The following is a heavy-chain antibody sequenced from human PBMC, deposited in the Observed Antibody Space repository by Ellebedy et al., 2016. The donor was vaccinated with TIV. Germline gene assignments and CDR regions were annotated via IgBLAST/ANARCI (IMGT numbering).Heavy chain of an antibody. CDR2: FYHSGST. V-gene: IGHV4-59*01. CDR1: GGSISGYY. J-gene: IGHJ4*02. CDR3: AGVRQTSTWPIDY. Sequence: SETLSLTXTVSGGSISGYYWSWIRQPPGKGLEWIGYFYHSGSTNYNPSLKSRVTISVHTSKNQFSLNLTSVTAADTAVYYCAGVRQTSTWPIDYWGQGTLVTVSS. D-gene: IGHD2-2*01.